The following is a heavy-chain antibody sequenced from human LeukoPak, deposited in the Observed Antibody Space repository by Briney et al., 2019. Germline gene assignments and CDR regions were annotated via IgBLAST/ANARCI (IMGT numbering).Heavy chain of an antibody. J-gene: IGHJ4*02. Sequence: KPSETLSLTCTVSGGSISSSNYYWGWIRQPPGKGLEWIGYIHYSGSTNYNPSLKSRVTMSVDTSKNQFSLNLTSVTAADTALYYCARAQNAGYPPVYWGQGTLVTVSS. CDR2: IHYSGST. CDR1: GGSISSSNYY. D-gene: IGHD5-12*01. V-gene: IGHV4-61*05. CDR3: ARAQNAGYPPVY.